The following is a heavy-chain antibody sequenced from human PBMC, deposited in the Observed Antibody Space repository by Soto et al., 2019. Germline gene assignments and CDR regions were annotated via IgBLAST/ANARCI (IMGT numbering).Heavy chain of an antibody. V-gene: IGHV4-59*01. CDR3: ARESYYGSGATVVAY. CDR1: GGSISGCY. Sequence: SETLSLTFTVSGGSISGCYWSWIRQPPGKGLEWTGYIYYSGTTSYNPSLNSRVTMSVDTSKNQFSLKVNSVTAADTAVYYCARESYYGSGATVVAYWGQGTLVTVSS. J-gene: IGHJ4*02. CDR2: IYYSGTT. D-gene: IGHD3-10*01.